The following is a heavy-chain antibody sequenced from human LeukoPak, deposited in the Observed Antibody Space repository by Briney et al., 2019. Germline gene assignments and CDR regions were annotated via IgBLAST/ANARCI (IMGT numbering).Heavy chain of an antibody. CDR2: ISAYNGNT. J-gene: IGHJ4*02. Sequence: ASVKVSCKASGDTFTSYGISWVRQAPGQGLGWMGWISAYNGNTKYPQKVQGRVTMTTDTSTSTAYMELRSLRSDDTAVYYCARGGYYYDSSGYSYYFDYWGQGTLVTVSS. CDR3: ARGGYYYDSSGYSYYFDY. D-gene: IGHD3-22*01. CDR1: GDTFTSYG. V-gene: IGHV1-18*01.